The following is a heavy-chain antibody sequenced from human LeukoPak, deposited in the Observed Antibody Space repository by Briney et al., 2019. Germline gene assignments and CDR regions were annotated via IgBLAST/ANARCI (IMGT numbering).Heavy chain of an antibody. CDR2: LHYSGST. Sequence: SETLSLTCTGSGGSISSYYWSWIRQPPGKGLEWIGYLHYSGSTNYNPSLKSRVTISADTSKNQFSLKLSSVITADTAGFFCARPYSSSWHDAFDIWGQGTMVTVSS. D-gene: IGHD6-13*01. J-gene: IGHJ3*02. CDR1: GGSISSYY. V-gene: IGHV4-59*08. CDR3: ARPYSSSWHDAFDI.